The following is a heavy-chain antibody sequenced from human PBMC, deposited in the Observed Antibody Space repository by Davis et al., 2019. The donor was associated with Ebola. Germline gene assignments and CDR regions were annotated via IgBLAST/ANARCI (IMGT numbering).Heavy chain of an antibody. CDR2: INPNSGGT. D-gene: IGHD6-13*01. CDR1: GYTFTGYY. V-gene: IGHV1-2*02. J-gene: IGHJ3*02. CDR3: ARRGPRSSSWSDAFDI. Sequence: ASVKVSCKASGYTFTGYYMHWVRQAPGQGLEWMGWINPNSGGTNYAQKFQGRVTMTRDTSISTAYMELSRLRSDDTAVYYCARRGPRSSSWSDAFDIWGQGTMVTVSP.